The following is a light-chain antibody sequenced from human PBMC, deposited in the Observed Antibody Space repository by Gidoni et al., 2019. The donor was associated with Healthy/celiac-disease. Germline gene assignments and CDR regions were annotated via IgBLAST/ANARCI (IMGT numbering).Light chain of an antibody. CDR1: QDLSNY. V-gene: IGKV1-33*01. CDR3: QQYGNLPRT. CDR2: DAS. J-gene: IGKJ3*01. Sequence: DIKIPQSPSSLSASGEDRVTITCKANQDLSNYLNWYQQKPGKAPKLLIYDASNLETGVPSRFSGSGSGTDFTFTISRLQPEDIATYYCQQYGNLPRTFGPGTKVDIK.